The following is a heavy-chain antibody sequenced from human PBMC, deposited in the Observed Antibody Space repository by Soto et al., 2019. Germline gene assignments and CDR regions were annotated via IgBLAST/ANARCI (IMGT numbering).Heavy chain of an antibody. J-gene: IGHJ6*02. CDR3: ASLYCSSTSCYFRSGMDV. CDR2: IIPIFGTA. Sequence: QVQLVQSGAEVKKPGSSVKVSCKASGGTFSSYAISWVRQAPGQGLEWMGGIIPIFGTANYAQKFQGRVTITADGSTSTAYMELSSLRSEDTAVYYCASLYCSSTSCYFRSGMDVWGQGTTVTVSS. CDR1: GGTFSSYA. D-gene: IGHD2-2*01. V-gene: IGHV1-69*01.